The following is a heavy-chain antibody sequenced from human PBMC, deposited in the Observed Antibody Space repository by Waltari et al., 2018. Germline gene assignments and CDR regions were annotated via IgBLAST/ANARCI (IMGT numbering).Heavy chain of an antibody. CDR1: GGSISSYY. Sequence: QVQLQESGPGLVKPSETLSLTCTVSGGSISSYYWSWTRQPPGKGLEWIGYIYYSGSTNYNPSLKSRVTISVDTSKNQFSLKLSSVTAADTAVYYCARAKQQLADYYYYGMDVWGQGTTVTVSS. V-gene: IGHV4-59*01. D-gene: IGHD6-13*01. CDR2: IYYSGST. CDR3: ARAKQQLADYYYYGMDV. J-gene: IGHJ6*02.